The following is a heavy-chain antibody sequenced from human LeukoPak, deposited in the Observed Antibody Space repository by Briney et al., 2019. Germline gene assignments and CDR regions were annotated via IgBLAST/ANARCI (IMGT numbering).Heavy chain of an antibody. CDR3: ARGEF. J-gene: IGHJ4*02. D-gene: IGHD3-16*01. CDR1: GGAISSSSYY. Sequence: PSETLSLTCTVSGGAISSSSYYWGWIRQPPGKGLEWIGSIYYSGNTYYNPSLKSRVTISVDTSKNQFSLKLSSLTAADTAVYYCARGEFWGQGTLVTVSS. CDR2: IYYSGNT. V-gene: IGHV4-39*01.